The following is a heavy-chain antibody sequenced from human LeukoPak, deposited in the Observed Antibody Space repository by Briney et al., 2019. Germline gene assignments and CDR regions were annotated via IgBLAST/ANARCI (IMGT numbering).Heavy chain of an antibody. V-gene: IGHV3-7*01. D-gene: IGHD3-10*01. J-gene: IGHJ5*02. Sequence: GSLRLSCVAYGFTFSHYWMTWVRQAPGKEPEWVANINQDGSEIVYVDSVKGRFTISRDNAKNTLNLQMNSLRAEDTAVYYCARDLGQYYGTSDNWFDPWGQGTLVTVSS. CDR2: INQDGSEI. CDR1: GFTFSHYW. CDR3: ARDLGQYYGTSDNWFDP.